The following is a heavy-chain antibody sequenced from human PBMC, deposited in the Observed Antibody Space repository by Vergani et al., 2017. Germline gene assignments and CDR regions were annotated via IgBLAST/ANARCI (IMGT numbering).Heavy chain of an antibody. D-gene: IGHD5-24*01. CDR2: IRYDGSNR. CDR1: GFTFSYYG. J-gene: IGHJ4*02. CDR3: AKDGDPEGYTYPYFDY. V-gene: IGHV3-30*02. Sequence: QVQLVESGGGVVQPGGSLRLSCAASGFTFSYYGMHWVRQAPGKGLEWVAFIRYDGSNRYYADSVKGRFTISRDNSKNTLYLQMNSLRAEDTAVYYCAKDGDPEGYTYPYFDYWGQGILVTVSS.